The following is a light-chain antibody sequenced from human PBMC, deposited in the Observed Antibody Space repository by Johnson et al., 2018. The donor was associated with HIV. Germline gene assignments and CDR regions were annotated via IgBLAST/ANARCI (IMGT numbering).Light chain of an antibody. CDR2: ENN. V-gene: IGLV1-51*02. CDR3: GTWDSGLSGYV. Sequence: QSVLTQPPSVSAAPGQKVTISCSGSTSNIGKSYVSWYQQLPGTAPKLLIYENNRRPSGTPDRFSATKSGTSATLGITGLQTGDEADFYCGTWDSGLSGYVFGTGPEVT. J-gene: IGLJ1*01. CDR1: TSNIGKSY.